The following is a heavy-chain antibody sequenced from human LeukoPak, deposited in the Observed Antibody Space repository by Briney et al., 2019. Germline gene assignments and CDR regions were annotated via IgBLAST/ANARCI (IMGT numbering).Heavy chain of an antibody. J-gene: IGHJ4*02. CDR1: GFTFSYYA. D-gene: IGHD6-13*01. CDR3: AKEGPSDSSSWPFDY. V-gene: IGHV3-33*06. CDR2: IWSDGSNK. Sequence: GRSLRLSCSASGFTFSYYAIHWVRQAPGKGLEWVALIWSDGSNKYYADSVKGRITISRDNSKNTLYLQMNSLRAEDTAVYYCAKEGPSDSSSWPFDYWGQGTLVTVSS.